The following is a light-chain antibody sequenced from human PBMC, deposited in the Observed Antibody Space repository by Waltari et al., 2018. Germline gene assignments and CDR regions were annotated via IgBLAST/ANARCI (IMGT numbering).Light chain of an antibody. Sequence: QSVLTQPPSTSGTPGQRVSISCSGTNSNIGTNTVTWYQQVPGTAPKLRIYTSNQRPSGVPDRFSGSQSGTSASLAITGLQPEDEGDYYCVSWDDSLNGWVFGGGTKLTVL. V-gene: IGLV1-44*01. CDR3: VSWDDSLNGWV. J-gene: IGLJ3*02. CDR2: TSN. CDR1: NSNIGTNT.